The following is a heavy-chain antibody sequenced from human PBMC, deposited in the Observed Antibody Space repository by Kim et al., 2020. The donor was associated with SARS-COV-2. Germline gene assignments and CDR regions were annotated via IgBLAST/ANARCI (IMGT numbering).Heavy chain of an antibody. CDR3: ARDSMDATGVHGMDV. Sequence: SETLSLTCTVSGGSISSGGYYWSWIRQHPGKGLEWIGYIYYSGSTYYNPSLKSRVTISVDTSKNQFSLKLSSVTAADTAVYYCARDSMDATGVHGMDVWGQGTTVTVSS. CDR2: IYYSGST. V-gene: IGHV4-31*03. CDR1: GGSISSGGYY. J-gene: IGHJ6*02. D-gene: IGHD3-10*01.